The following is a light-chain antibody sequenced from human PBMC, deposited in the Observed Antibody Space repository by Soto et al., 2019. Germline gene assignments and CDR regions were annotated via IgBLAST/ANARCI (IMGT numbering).Light chain of an antibody. CDR3: QQYNNLPRT. J-gene: IGKJ4*01. Sequence: ETVMTQSPATLSVSPGEGATLSCRASQSVSSNLVWYQHRPGQAPRLLIYGASTRTTDIPARFSGSGSGTEFTLTISSPQSDDYAVYYYQQYNNLPRTFGGGTKVEIK. CDR2: GAS. CDR1: QSVSSN. V-gene: IGKV3-15*01.